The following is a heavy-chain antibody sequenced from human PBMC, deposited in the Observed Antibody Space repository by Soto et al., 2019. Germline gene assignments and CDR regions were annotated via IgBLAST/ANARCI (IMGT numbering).Heavy chain of an antibody. CDR2: ISSSSSYI. CDR3: ARDKGYCSSTSCPTGDAFDI. D-gene: IGHD2-2*01. Sequence: PGGSLRLSCAASGFTFSSYSMNWVRQAPGKWLEWVSSISSSSSYIYYADSVKGRFTISRDNAKNSLYLQMNSLRAEDTAVYYCARDKGYCSSTSCPTGDAFDIWGQGTMVTVSS. CDR1: GFTFSSYS. J-gene: IGHJ3*02. V-gene: IGHV3-21*01.